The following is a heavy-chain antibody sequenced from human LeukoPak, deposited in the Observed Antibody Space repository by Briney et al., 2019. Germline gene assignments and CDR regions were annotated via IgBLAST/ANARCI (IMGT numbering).Heavy chain of an antibody. D-gene: IGHD6-13*01. CDR2: INPSGGST. Sequence: ASVKVSCKAPGYTFTSYYMHWVRQAPGQGLEWMGIINPSGGSTSYAQKFQGRVTMTRDTSTSTVCMELSSLRSEDTAVYYCAAFGIAAAEDLFDYWGQGTLVTVSS. CDR3: AAFGIAAAEDLFDY. V-gene: IGHV1-46*01. J-gene: IGHJ4*02. CDR1: GYTFTSYY.